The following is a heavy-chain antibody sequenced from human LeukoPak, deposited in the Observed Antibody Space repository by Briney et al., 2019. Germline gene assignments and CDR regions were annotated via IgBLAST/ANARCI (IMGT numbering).Heavy chain of an antibody. V-gene: IGHV4-34*01. CDR3: ARGQRYSSGWYGGYYYYGMDV. CDR2: INHSGST. D-gene: IGHD6-19*01. J-gene: IGHJ6*02. Sequence: PETLSLTCAVYGGSFSGYYWSWIRQPPGKGLEWIGEINHSGSTNYNPSLKSRVTISVDTSKNQFSLKLSSVTAADTAVYYCARGQRYSSGWYGGYYYYGMDVWGQGTTVTVSS. CDR1: GGSFSGYY.